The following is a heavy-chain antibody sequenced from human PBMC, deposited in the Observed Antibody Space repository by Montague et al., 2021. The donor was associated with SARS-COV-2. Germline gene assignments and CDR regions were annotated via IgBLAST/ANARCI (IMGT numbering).Heavy chain of an antibody. D-gene: IGHD4-23*01. Sequence: SLRLSCAASGFTFSSYAMSWVRQAPGKGLEWVSGISSSGGHTYYADSVKGRSTISRDNSKNTLYLQMNSLGAEDTAVYYCAKDRGGNSDWYFDLWGHGTLVIGSS. CDR2: ISSSGGHT. CDR1: GFTFSSYA. CDR3: AKDRGGNSDWYFDL. V-gene: IGHV3-23*01. J-gene: IGHJ2*01.